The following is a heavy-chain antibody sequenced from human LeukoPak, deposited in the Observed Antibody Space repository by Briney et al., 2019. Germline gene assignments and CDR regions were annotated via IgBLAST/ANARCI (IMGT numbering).Heavy chain of an antibody. CDR1: GGSFSGYY. J-gene: IGHJ4*02. CDR3: ARGGRQWLAPFDY. Sequence: SETLSLTCAVYGGSFSGYYWSWIRQPPGKGLEWIGEINHSRSTNYNLSLKSRVTISVDTSKNQFSLKLSSVTAADTAVYYCARGGRQWLAPFDYWGQGTLVTVSS. V-gene: IGHV4-34*01. D-gene: IGHD6-19*01. CDR2: INHSRST.